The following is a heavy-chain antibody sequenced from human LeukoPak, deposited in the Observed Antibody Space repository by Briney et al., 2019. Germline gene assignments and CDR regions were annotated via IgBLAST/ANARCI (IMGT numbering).Heavy chain of an antibody. CDR2: ISYDGSNK. J-gene: IGHJ4*02. Sequence: GGSLRLSCAASGFTFSSYGMHWVRQAPGKGLEWVAVISYDGSNKYYADSVKGRFTISRDNSKSTLYLQMNSLRAEDTAVYYCAKDHPPRVGYYGSGSYYNVYDYWGQGTLVTVSS. CDR3: AKDHPPRVGYYGSGSYYNVYDY. V-gene: IGHV3-30*18. CDR1: GFTFSSYG. D-gene: IGHD3-10*01.